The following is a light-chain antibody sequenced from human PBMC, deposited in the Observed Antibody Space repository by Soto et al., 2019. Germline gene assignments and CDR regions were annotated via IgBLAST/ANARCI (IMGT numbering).Light chain of an antibody. CDR3: QQRSSWPN. V-gene: IGKV3-11*01. Sequence: EIVLTQSPATLSLSPGERATLSCRASQSVTNSLAWYQQKPGQAPRLLVYDASNRATGIPTRFSGSGSGTDFTLTISNLEPEDFAVYYCQQRSSWPNFGQGTRLEIK. J-gene: IGKJ5*01. CDR1: QSVTNS. CDR2: DAS.